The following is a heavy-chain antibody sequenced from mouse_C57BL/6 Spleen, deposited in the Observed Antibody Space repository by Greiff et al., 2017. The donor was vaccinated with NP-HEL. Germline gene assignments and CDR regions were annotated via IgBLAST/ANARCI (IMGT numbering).Heavy chain of an antibody. CDR1: GFSLTSYG. CDR3: ARHGGYGNYPFAY. Sequence: VKLMESGPGLVAPSQSLSITCTVSGFSLTSYGVHWVRQPPGKGLEWLVVIWSDGSTTYNSALKSRLSISKDNSKSQVFLKMNSLQTDDTAMYYCARHGGYGNYPFAYWGQGTLVTVSA. J-gene: IGHJ3*01. D-gene: IGHD2-1*01. V-gene: IGHV2-6-1*01. CDR2: IWSDGST.